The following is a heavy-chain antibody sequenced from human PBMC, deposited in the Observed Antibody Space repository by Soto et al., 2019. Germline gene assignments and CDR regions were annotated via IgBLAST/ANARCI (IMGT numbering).Heavy chain of an antibody. CDR1: VASISSGGYY. Sequence: QVQLQESGPGLVKPSQTLSLTCTVSVASISSGGYYWSWIRQHPGEGLEWIGYIYYSGSTSYNPSLKSRVTISVDTSKNQFSLKLSSVTAADTAVYYCARESKYDTSGYHPWFAPWGQGTLVTVSS. J-gene: IGHJ5*02. V-gene: IGHV4-31*03. CDR2: IYYSGST. D-gene: IGHD3-22*01. CDR3: ARESKYDTSGYHPWFAP.